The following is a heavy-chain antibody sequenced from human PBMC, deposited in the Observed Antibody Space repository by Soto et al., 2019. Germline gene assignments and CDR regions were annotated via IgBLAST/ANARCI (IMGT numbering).Heavy chain of an antibody. Sequence: PGGSLRLSCAASGFISSDHYMDWVRQAPGKGLEWVGRTRNKANSHTTEYAASVKGRFTISRDDSKNSLYLQMNSLKIEDTAVYYCARATTVTDYWGQGTLVTVSS. CDR1: GFISSDHY. CDR2: TRNKANSHTT. CDR3: ARATTVTDY. V-gene: IGHV3-72*01. J-gene: IGHJ4*02. D-gene: IGHD4-17*01.